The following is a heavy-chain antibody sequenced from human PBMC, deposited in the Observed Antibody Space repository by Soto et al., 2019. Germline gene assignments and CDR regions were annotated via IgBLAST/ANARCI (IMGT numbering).Heavy chain of an antibody. CDR1: GGSISSSSYY. D-gene: IGHD5-18*01. CDR2: IYYSGST. V-gene: IGHV4-39*01. J-gene: IGHJ4*02. Sequence: SSETLSLTCTVSGGSISSSSYYWGWIRQPPGKGLEWIGSIYYSGSTYYNPSLKSRVTISVDTSKNQFSLKLSSVTAADTAVYYGARQVDAAMVEEIYFDYWGQGTLVTVSS. CDR3: ARQVDAAMVEEIYFDY.